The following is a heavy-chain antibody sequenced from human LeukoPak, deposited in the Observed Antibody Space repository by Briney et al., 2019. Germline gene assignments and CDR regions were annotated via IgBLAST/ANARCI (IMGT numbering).Heavy chain of an antibody. D-gene: IGHD3-3*01. CDR2: ISAYNGNT. Sequence: ASVKASCKASGYTFTSYGISWVRQAPGQGLEWMGWISAYNGNTNYAQKLQGRVAMTTDTSTSTAYMELRSLRSDDTAVYYCARGSSTYDFWSGHYYYYGMDVWGQGTTVTVSS. CDR1: GYTFTSYG. V-gene: IGHV1-18*01. CDR3: ARGSSTYDFWSGHYYYYGMDV. J-gene: IGHJ6*02.